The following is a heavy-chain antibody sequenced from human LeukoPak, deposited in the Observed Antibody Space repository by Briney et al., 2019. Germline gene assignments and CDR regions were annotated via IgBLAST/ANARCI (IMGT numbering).Heavy chain of an antibody. J-gene: IGHJ4*02. CDR3: AKDRAAAVLYYFDY. CDR1: GGTFSSYA. CDR2: IIPIFGTA. Sequence: SVKVSCKASGGTFSSYAISWVRQAPGQGLEWMGGIIPIFGTANYAQKFQGRVTITADESTSTAYMELSSLRSEDTAVYYCAKDRAAAVLYYFDYWGQGTLVTVSS. D-gene: IGHD6-13*01. V-gene: IGHV1-69*01.